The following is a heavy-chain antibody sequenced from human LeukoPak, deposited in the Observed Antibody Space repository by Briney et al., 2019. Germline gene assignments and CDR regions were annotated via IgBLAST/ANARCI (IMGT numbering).Heavy chain of an antibody. Sequence: GGSLRLSCAASGFTFSSYSMNWVRQAPGKGLEWVSSISSSSSYIYYADSVKGRSTISRDNAKNSLYLQMNSLRAEDTAVYYCARDEVVPAATNYYYYYGMDVWGKGTTVTVSS. V-gene: IGHV3-21*01. CDR2: ISSSSSYI. J-gene: IGHJ6*04. CDR1: GFTFSSYS. CDR3: ARDEVVPAATNYYYYYGMDV. D-gene: IGHD2-2*01.